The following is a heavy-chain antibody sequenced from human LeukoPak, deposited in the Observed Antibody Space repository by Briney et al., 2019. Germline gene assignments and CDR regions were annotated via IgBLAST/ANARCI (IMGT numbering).Heavy chain of an antibody. CDR1: GFTFSSYA. CDR2: ISGSGGST. D-gene: IGHD2-2*01. V-gene: IGHV3-23*01. J-gene: IGHJ4*02. Sequence: GGSLRLSCAASGFTFSSYAMSWVRQAPGKGLEGVSTISGSGGSTYYADSVRGRFTISRDNSKNTLYLQMNSLRAEDTAVYYCATAAAPAAPFDYWGPGTLVTVSP. CDR3: ATAAAPAAPFDY.